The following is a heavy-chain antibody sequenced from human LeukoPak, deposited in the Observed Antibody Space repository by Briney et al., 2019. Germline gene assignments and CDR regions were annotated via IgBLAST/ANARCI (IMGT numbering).Heavy chain of an antibody. CDR1: GFTASGYG. CDR2: IHFDGSNK. Sequence: GGSLRLSCAASGFTASGYGMHWVRQVPGNRLEWVAFIHFDGSNKYHADSVKGRFTISRDNSKNTLYLQMNSLRLDDTAVYYCAKDHVGYCRSTSCYDAFEIWGQGTMVTVSS. V-gene: IGHV3-30*02. CDR3: AKDHVGYCRSTSCYDAFEI. J-gene: IGHJ3*02. D-gene: IGHD2-2*01.